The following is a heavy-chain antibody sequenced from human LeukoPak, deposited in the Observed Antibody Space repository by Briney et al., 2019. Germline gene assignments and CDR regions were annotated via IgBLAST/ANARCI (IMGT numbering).Heavy chain of an antibody. J-gene: IGHJ6*03. CDR1: GSTFSSYS. V-gene: IGHV3-48*01. CDR3: AREDNLGNYYNFYMDV. CDR2: ISRRSSNI. Sequence: PGGSLRLSCAASGSTFSSYSMNWVRQAPGRGLEWVSYISRRSSNIYYADSVKGRFTITRDDAKNSLYLQMNSLRAEDTAAYYCAREDNLGNYYNFYMDVWGKGTTVSVSS. D-gene: IGHD1-1*01.